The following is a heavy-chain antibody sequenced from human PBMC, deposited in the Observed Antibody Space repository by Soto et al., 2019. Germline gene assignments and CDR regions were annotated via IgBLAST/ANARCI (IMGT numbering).Heavy chain of an antibody. CDR3: ARESFSASPNFFDY. J-gene: IGHJ4*02. Sequence: PGGSLRLSCAVSGFSFTNYEMNWVRQAPGKGLEWIAYIGLSGDTIYYADSVKGRFTISRDHAKNSLELQMNSPRADDTALYYCARESFSASPNFFDYWGRGTQVTVS. V-gene: IGHV3-48*03. CDR2: IGLSGDTI. D-gene: IGHD3-16*01. CDR1: GFSFTNYE.